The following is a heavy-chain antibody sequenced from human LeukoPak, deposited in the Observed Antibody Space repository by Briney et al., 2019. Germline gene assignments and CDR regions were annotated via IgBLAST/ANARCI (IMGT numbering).Heavy chain of an antibody. CDR1: GYSISTGYY. V-gene: IGHV4-38-2*02. CDR2: FYHGGST. Sequence: SETLSLTCTVSGYSISTGYYWDWIRQPPGKGLEWIGTFYHGGSTYYNPSLKSRVTISVDTSKNQFSLNLTSVTAADTAVYYCARDPAHPTPYFDYWGQGTLVTVSS. CDR3: ARDPAHPTPYFDY. J-gene: IGHJ4*02.